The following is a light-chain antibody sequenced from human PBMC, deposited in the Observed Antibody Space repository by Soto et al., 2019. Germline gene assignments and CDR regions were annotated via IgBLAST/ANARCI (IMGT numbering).Light chain of an antibody. Sequence: DIQMTQSPSTLSASVGDGVTITCRASQSISSWLAWYQQKPGKAPKLLIYDASSLESGVPSRFSGSGSGTDFTLTISRLQPEDFATYYCQQSFVTPRTFGQGTKVDIK. V-gene: IGKV1-5*01. CDR2: DAS. CDR3: QQSFVTPRT. CDR1: QSISSW. J-gene: IGKJ1*01.